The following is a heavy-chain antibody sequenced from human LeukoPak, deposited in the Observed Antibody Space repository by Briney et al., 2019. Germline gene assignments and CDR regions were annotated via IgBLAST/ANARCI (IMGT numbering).Heavy chain of an antibody. CDR1: GFTVSSNY. D-gene: IGHD5-12*01. CDR3: ARDLLVDIVATTSPYAFDI. V-gene: IGHV3-53*01. Sequence: PGGSLRLSCAASGFTVSSNYMSWVRQAPGKGLGWVSVIYSGGSTYYADSVKGRFTISRDNSKNTLYLQMNSLRAEDTAVYYCARDLLVDIVATTSPYAFDIWGQGTMVTVSS. CDR2: IYSGGST. J-gene: IGHJ3*02.